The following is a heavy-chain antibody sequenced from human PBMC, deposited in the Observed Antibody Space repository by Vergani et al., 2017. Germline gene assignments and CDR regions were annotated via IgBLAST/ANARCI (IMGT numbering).Heavy chain of an antibody. J-gene: IGHJ6*02. Sequence: QVQLQESGPGLVKPSETLSLTCTVSGGSISSYYWSWIRQPPGKGLEWIGYIYYSGSTYYNPSLKSRVTISVDTSKTQFSLKLSYVTAADTAVYYCAIAGLTGDGPRYYYYGMDVWGQGTTVTVSS. CDR1: GGSISSYY. CDR2: IYYSGST. D-gene: IGHD7-27*01. CDR3: AIAGLTGDGPRYYYYGMDV. V-gene: IGHV4-59*08.